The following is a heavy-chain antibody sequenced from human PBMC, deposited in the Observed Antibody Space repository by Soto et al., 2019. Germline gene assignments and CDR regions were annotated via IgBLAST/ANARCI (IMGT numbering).Heavy chain of an antibody. D-gene: IGHD2-21*02. Sequence: HITLKESGPTLVKPTQTLTLTCSFSGFSLSTSGVGVGWIRQPPGKALEWLALIYWDDDKRYNPSLRSRLTVTKHTSKNQVVLIMTNMDPVDTATYYCAQSRCGGDCLQSYASYYYYGMDAWGQGTTVTVSS. CDR3: AQSRCGGDCLQSYASYYYYGMDA. V-gene: IGHV2-5*02. CDR2: IYWDDDK. CDR1: GFSLSTSGVG. J-gene: IGHJ6*02.